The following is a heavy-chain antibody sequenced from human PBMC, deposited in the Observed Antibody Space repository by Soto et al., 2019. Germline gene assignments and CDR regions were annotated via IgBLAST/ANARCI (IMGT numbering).Heavy chain of an antibody. Sequence: HPGGSLRLSCAASGFTFSSYGMHWVRQAPGKGLEWVAVISYDGSNKYYADSVKGRFTISRDNSKNTLYLQMNSLRAEDTAVYYCAKDPGVTMIVVVSYYFDYWGQGTLVTVSS. J-gene: IGHJ4*02. V-gene: IGHV3-30*18. D-gene: IGHD3-22*01. CDR1: GFTFSSYG. CDR3: AKDPGVTMIVVVSYYFDY. CDR2: ISYDGSNK.